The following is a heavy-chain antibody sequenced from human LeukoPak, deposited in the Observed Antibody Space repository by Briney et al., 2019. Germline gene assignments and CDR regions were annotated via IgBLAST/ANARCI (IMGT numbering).Heavy chain of an antibody. CDR2: IIPIFGTA. Sequence: SVKVSCKASGGTFSSYAISWVRQAPGQGLEWMGGIIPIFGTANYAQKFQGRVTITADKSTSTAYMELSSLRSEDTAVYYCARGTIAAAGPYYYYMDVWGKGTTVTVSS. D-gene: IGHD6-13*01. CDR1: GGTFSSYA. J-gene: IGHJ6*03. CDR3: ARGTIAAAGPYYYYMDV. V-gene: IGHV1-69*06.